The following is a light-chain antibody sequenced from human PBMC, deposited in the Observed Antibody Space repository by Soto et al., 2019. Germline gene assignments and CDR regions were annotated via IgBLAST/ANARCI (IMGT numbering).Light chain of an antibody. Sequence: ETVLTQSPGTVSLSPGESATLSCRASQSIGKSYLAWFQHKPGQAPRLLIYGASTRATGIPDRFRGSGSRTDFTLTVSRLESEDFAVYYCQQYDSSPKTFGQGTKVDIK. V-gene: IGKV3-20*01. CDR3: QQYDSSPKT. CDR1: QSIGKSY. J-gene: IGKJ1*01. CDR2: GAS.